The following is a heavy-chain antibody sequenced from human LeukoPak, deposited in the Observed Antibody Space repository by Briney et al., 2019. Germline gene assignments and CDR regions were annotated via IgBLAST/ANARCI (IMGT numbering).Heavy chain of an antibody. D-gene: IGHD5-18*01. CDR1: GGTFSSYA. Sequence: ASVKVSCKASGGTFSSYASSWVRQAPGQGLEWMGGIIPIFGTANYAQKFQGRVTITADESTSTAYMELSSLRSEDTAVYYCAREHVDTAMAFDYWGQGTLVTVSS. CDR3: AREHVDTAMAFDY. V-gene: IGHV1-69*13. J-gene: IGHJ4*02. CDR2: IIPIFGTA.